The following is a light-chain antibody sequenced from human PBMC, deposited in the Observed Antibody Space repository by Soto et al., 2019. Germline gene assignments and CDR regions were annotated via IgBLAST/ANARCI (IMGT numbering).Light chain of an antibody. Sequence: QPVLTQPPSVSGAPGQRVTISCTGSNANIGGGYDVHWYQQLPGTAPKLLVYGNINRPSRVPDRFSGSKSDTSASLAITGLQAEDEADYYCQSYDSSLSAWVFGGGTKVTVL. CDR1: NANIGGGYD. CDR3: QSYDSSLSAWV. CDR2: GNI. V-gene: IGLV1-40*01. J-gene: IGLJ3*02.